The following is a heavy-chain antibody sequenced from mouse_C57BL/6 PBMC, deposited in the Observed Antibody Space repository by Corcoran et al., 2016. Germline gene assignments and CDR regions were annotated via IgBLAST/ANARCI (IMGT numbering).Heavy chain of an antibody. CDR2: INPYNGGT. V-gene: IGHV1-19*01. J-gene: IGHJ4*01. D-gene: IGHD1-1*01. Sequence: EVQLQQSGPVLVKPGASVKMSCKASGYTFTDYYMNWVKQSHGKSLEWIGVINPYNGGTSYNQKFKGKATLTVDKSSSTAYMELNSLTSEDSAVYYGATYYGSSYAMDYWGQGTSVTVSS. CDR3: ATYYGSSYAMDY. CDR1: GYTFTDYY.